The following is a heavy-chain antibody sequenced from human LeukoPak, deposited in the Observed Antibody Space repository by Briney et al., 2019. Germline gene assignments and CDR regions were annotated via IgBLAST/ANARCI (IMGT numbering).Heavy chain of an antibody. Sequence: GGSLRLSCAASGFTFSSYAMSWVRQAPGKGLEWVSAISGSCGSTYYADSVKGRFTISRDNSKNTLYLQMNSLRAEDTAVYYCAKDDCSGGSCYPYYFDYWGQGTLVTVSS. J-gene: IGHJ4*02. D-gene: IGHD2-15*01. CDR1: GFTFSSYA. V-gene: IGHV3-23*01. CDR2: ISGSCGST. CDR3: AKDDCSGGSCYPYYFDY.